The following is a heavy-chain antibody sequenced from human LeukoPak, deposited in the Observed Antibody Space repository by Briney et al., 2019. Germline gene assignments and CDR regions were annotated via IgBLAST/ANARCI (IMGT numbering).Heavy chain of an antibody. V-gene: IGHV1-69*13. Sequence: GASVKVSCKASGGTFSSYAISWVRQAPGQGLEWMGGIIPIFGTANYAQKFQGRVTITAGESTSTAYMELSSLRSEDTAVYYCARGDHIVVVPAAIGSYWGQGTLVTVSS. CDR1: GGTFSSYA. CDR3: ARGDHIVVVPAAIGSY. D-gene: IGHD2-2*01. J-gene: IGHJ4*02. CDR2: IIPIFGTA.